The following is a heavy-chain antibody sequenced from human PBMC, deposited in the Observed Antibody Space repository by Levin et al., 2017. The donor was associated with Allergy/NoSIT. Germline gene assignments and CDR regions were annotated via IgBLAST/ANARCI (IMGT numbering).Heavy chain of an antibody. J-gene: IGHJ6*02. D-gene: IGHD5-18*01. V-gene: IGHV3-73*01. CDR1: GFTFSGSA. Sequence: GESLKISCAVSGFTFSGSAMHWVRQASGKGLEWVGRIRSKANSYATVYGASVKGRFTISRDDSKNTAYLPINSLETEDTAVYYCTRDTANGYGMDVWGQGTTVTVTS. CDR3: TRDTANGYGMDV. CDR2: IRSKANSYAT.